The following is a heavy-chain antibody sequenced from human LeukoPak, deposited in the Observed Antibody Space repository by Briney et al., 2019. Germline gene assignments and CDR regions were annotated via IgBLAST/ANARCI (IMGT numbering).Heavy chain of an antibody. Sequence: SETLSLTCTVSGGSISSSSYYWGWIRQPPGKRLEWIGSIYYSGSTYYNPSLKSRVTISVDTSKNQFSLKLSSVTAADTAVYYCAREEAAARLFDYWGQGTLVTVSS. V-gene: IGHV4-39*07. CDR1: GGSISSSSYY. J-gene: IGHJ4*02. D-gene: IGHD6-6*01. CDR2: IYYSGST. CDR3: AREEAAARLFDY.